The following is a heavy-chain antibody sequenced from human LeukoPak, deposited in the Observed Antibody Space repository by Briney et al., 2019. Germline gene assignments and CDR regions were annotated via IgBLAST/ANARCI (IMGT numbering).Heavy chain of an antibody. V-gene: IGHV1-2*02. J-gene: IGHJ4*02. CDR3: ARSTGIAVAGAAAY. Sequence: ASVKVSCKASGYSFTAYNIHWVRQAPGQGLEWMGWINPNTGGTNSAQKFEGRVTMSRDTSTSTAYLELSYLRSDDTAVYYCARSTGIAVAGAAAYWGQGTLVTVSS. CDR2: INPNTGGT. D-gene: IGHD6-19*01. CDR1: GYSFTAYN.